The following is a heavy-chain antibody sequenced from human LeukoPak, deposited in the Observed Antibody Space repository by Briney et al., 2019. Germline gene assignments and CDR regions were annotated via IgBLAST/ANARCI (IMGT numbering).Heavy chain of an antibody. CDR2: ISYDGRNK. D-gene: IGHD1-26*01. CDR3: AKERDGSYSHLDH. V-gene: IGHV3-30*18. CDR1: GFTFSNYG. Sequence: GRSLRLSCAASGFTFSNYGMHWVRQAPGKGLEWVAAISYDGRNKYYADSVKGRFTISRDSSKNTLDLQMNRLRAEDTAMYYCAKERDGSYSHLDHWGQGTLVTVSS. J-gene: IGHJ4*02.